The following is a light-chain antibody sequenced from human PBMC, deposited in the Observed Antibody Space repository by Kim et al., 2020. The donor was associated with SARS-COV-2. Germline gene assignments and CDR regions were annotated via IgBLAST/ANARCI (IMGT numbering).Light chain of an antibody. Sequence: TIPISCTGSSSNIGAGYDVHWFQQLPRTAPKLLIYASTNRPSGVPDRVSGSKSGTSASLAITGLQAEDEADYYCQSYDSSLSGYVFGSGTKVTVL. J-gene: IGLJ1*01. CDR3: QSYDSSLSGYV. V-gene: IGLV1-40*01. CDR2: AST. CDR1: SSNIGAGYD.